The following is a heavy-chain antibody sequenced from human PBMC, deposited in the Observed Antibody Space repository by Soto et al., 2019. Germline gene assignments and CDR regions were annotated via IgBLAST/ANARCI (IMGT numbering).Heavy chain of an antibody. V-gene: IGHV1-69*04. CDR1: GGTFSSYT. Sequence: ASVKVSCKASGGTFSSYTISWVRQAPGQGLEWMGRIIPILGIANYAQKFQGRVTITADKSTSTAYMELSSLRSEDTAVYYCARDFRTQYSSSAAQVYWGQGTLVTVSS. D-gene: IGHD6-6*01. CDR2: IIPILGIA. CDR3: ARDFRTQYSSSAAQVY. J-gene: IGHJ4*02.